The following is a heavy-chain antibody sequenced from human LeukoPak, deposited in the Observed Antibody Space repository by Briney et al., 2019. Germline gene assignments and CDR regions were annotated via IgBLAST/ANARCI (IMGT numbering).Heavy chain of an antibody. CDR2: INHSGST. CDR1: GGSFSGYY. D-gene: IGHD3-10*01. V-gene: IGHV4-34*01. Sequence: SETLSLTCAVYGGSFSGYYWSWIRQPPGKGLEWIGEINHSGSTNYNPSLKSRVTISVDTSKNQFSLKLSSVTAADTAVYYCAILDYYGSGSYYNENFDYWGQGTLVTVSS. CDR3: AILDYYGSGSYYNENFDY. J-gene: IGHJ4*02.